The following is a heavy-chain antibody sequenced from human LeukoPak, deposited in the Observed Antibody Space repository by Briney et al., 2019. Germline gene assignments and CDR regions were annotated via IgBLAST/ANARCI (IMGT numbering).Heavy chain of an antibody. V-gene: IGHV4-30-4*08. D-gene: IGHD2-8*01. CDR1: GGSISSGDYY. CDR3: ARDRMLENYGMDV. J-gene: IGHJ6*02. CDR2: IYYSGST. Sequence: PSETLSLTCTVSGGSISSGDYYWSWIRQPPGKGLEWIGYIYYSGSTYYNPSLKSRVTISVDTSKNQFSLKLSSVTAADTAVYYCARDRMLENYGMDVWGQGTTVTVSS.